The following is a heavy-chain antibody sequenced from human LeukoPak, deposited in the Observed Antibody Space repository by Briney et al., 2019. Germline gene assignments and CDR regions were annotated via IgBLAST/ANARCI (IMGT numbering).Heavy chain of an antibody. CDR1: GGSISSSSYY. CDR2: IYYSGST. CDR3: ARDRKEEYFQH. Sequence: SQTLSLTCTVSGGSISSSSYYWGWIRQPSGKGLEWIGSIYYSGSTYYNPSLKSRVTISVDTSKNQFSLKLSSVTAADTAVYYCARDRKEEYFQHWGQGTLVTVSS. J-gene: IGHJ1*01. V-gene: IGHV4-39*07.